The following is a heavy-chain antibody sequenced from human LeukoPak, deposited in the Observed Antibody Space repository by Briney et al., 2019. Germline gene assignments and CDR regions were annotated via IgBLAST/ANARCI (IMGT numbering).Heavy chain of an antibody. CDR3: ATESPTRFDWSPPGMDV. J-gene: IGHJ6*02. D-gene: IGHD3-9*01. CDR2: MNPNSGNT. Sequence: ASVKVSCKASGYTFTSYDINWVRQATGQGLEWMGWMNPNSGNTGYAQKFQGSVTMTRNTSISTAYMELSSLRSEDTAVYYCATESPTRFDWSPPGMDVWGQGTTVTVSS. CDR1: GYTFTSYD. V-gene: IGHV1-8*01.